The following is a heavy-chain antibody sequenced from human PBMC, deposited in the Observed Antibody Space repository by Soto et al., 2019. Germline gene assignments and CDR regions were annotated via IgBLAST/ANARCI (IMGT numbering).Heavy chain of an antibody. CDR1: GFTFTSSA. CDR2: IVVGSGNT. J-gene: IGHJ6*03. CDR3: ARDIQLRRPTRIDYYYYYMDV. Sequence: GASVKVSCKASGFTFTSSAVQWVRQARGQRLEWIGWIVVGSGNTNYAQKFQERVTITRDMSTSTAYMELSSLRSEDTAVYYCARDIQLRRPTRIDYYYYYMDVWGKGTTVTAP. V-gene: IGHV1-58*01. D-gene: IGHD1-7*01.